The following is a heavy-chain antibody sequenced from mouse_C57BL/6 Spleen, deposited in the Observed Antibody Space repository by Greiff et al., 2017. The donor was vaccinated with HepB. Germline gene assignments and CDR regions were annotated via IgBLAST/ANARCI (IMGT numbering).Heavy chain of an antibody. D-gene: IGHD1-1*01. J-gene: IGHJ4*01. CDR2: IYPGDGDT. CDR3: AREVVYAYAMDY. Sequence: QVQLQQSGPELVKPGASVKISCKASGYAFSSSWMNWVKQRPGKGLEWIGRIYPGDGDTNYNGKFKGKATLTADKSSSTAYMQLSSLTSEDSAVYFCAREVVYAYAMDYWGQGTSVTVSS. V-gene: IGHV1-82*01. CDR1: GYAFSSSW.